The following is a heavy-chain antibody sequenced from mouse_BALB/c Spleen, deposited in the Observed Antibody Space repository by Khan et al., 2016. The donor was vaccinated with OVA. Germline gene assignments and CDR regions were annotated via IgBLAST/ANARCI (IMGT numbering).Heavy chain of an antibody. CDR2: INPKNGGT. Sequence: EVKLLESGPELVKPGASVKISCKTSGYTFPEYTVHWVKQSLGKSLDWIGVINPKNGGTAYNQKFKGKATLTVDKSSSTAYMEFRSLTSEDSAVYYYARDARRYWGQGTSVTVAS. V-gene: IGHV1-18*01. CDR1: GYTFPEYT. CDR3: ARDARRY. J-gene: IGHJ4*01.